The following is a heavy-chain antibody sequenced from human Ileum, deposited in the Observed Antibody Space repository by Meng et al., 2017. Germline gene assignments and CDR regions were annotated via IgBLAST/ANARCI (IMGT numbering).Heavy chain of an antibody. V-gene: IGHV4-39*07. D-gene: IGHD1-1*01. Sequence: LQESGPRLVNPSETLSPTCTFSGDSISTTNYYWGWIRQPPGRGLEWIGTLYSSGSAFYNPALEGRVTTSIDTSRNQFSLKLNSVSAADTAVYYCARKMSGTMLDFWGPGTLVTVSS. J-gene: IGHJ4*02. CDR2: LYSSGSA. CDR1: GDSISTTNYY. CDR3: ARKMSGTMLDF.